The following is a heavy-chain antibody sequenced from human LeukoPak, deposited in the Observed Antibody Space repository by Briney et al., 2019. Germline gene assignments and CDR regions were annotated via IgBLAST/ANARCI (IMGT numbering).Heavy chain of an antibody. J-gene: IGHJ4*02. D-gene: IGHD3-10*01. CDR1: GGSSSGYY. CDR2: IYYSGST. Sequence: SETLSLTCAVYGGSSSGYYWSWIRQPPGKGLEWIGSIYYSGSTYYNPSLKNRLTISVDTSKNQFSLKLSSVTAADTAVYYCARTRYYYGSRSYGAPYYFDYWGQGTLVTVSS. V-gene: IGHV4-34*01. CDR3: ARTRYYYGSRSYGAPYYFDY.